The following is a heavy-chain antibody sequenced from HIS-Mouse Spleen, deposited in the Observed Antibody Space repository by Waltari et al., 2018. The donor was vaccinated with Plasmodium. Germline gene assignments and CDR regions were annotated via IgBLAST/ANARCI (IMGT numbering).Heavy chain of an antibody. J-gene: IGHJ2*01. Sequence: EVQLVESGGGLVQPGGSLRLSCAASGFTFSSYWMSWVRQAPGKGTEWVANKKEDGSEKYEVDSVKGRCTISIDNANDSLYLQMNSLRAEDTAVYYCASSWYWYFDLWGRGTLVTVSS. D-gene: IGHD6-13*01. V-gene: IGHV3-7*01. CDR3: ASSWYWYFDL. CDR1: GFTFSSYW. CDR2: KKEDGSEK.